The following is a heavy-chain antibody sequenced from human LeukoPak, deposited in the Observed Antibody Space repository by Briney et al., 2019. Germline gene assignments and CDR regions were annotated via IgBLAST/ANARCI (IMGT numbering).Heavy chain of an antibody. J-gene: IGHJ4*02. CDR1: VFIYINYW. D-gene: IGHD2-8*02. CDR3: ARRNSGTWWCFDS. CDR2: IKDDGTQE. V-gene: IGHV3-7*01. Sequence: PGWPLTLSFESSVFIYINYWMSWVRQAPGKGLEWVANIKDDGTQEKYIVSVKGRFTISRDNAKTSLYLQMNRLSTEDTAVYYCARRNSGTWWCFDSWGQGTLVTVSS.